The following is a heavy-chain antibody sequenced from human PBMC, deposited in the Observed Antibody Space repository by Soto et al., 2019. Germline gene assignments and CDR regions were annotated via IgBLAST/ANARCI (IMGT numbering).Heavy chain of an antibody. J-gene: IGHJ5*02. CDR3: AAAYSSSWYWWFDH. CDR2: IYWDDDK. V-gene: IGHV2-5*02. Sequence: QITLKESGPPLVKPTQTLTLTCTFSGFSLSTSGVGVGWIRQPPGKALEWLALIYWDDDKRYSPSLKSRLTIPKDTSKNQVVLTMTTMDPVDTATYYCAAAYSSSWYWWFDHWGQGTLVTVSS. D-gene: IGHD6-13*01. CDR1: GFSLSTSGVG.